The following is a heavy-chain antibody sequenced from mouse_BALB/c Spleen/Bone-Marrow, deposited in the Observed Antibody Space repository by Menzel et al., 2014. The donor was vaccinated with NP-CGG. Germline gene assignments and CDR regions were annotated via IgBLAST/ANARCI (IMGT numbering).Heavy chain of an antibody. CDR2: ISDGGSYT. Sequence: EVMLVESGGGLVKPGGSLKLSCAASGFTFSDYYMYWVRQTPEKRLEWVATISDGGSYTDYPGSVKGRYTVSRDNAKNNLYLQMSSLKSEDTAMYFCARTYRPFALDYWGQGTSVTVSS. CDR3: ARTYRPFALDY. V-gene: IGHV5-4*02. J-gene: IGHJ4*01. CDR1: GFTFSDYY. D-gene: IGHD2-14*01.